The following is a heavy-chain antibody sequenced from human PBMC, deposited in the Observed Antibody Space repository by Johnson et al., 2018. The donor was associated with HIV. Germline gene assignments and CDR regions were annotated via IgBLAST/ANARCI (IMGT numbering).Heavy chain of an antibody. V-gene: IGHV3-74*02. J-gene: IGHJ3*02. CDR2: INSFGRST. Sequence: VQLVESGGGVVQPGRSLRLSCAASGFTFDMYWMHWVRQAPGKGLVWVSRINSFGRSTSYADFVKGRFTISRDNAKNTLYLQMNSLRAEDAAVYYCVRAVYSSTSSCAFDIWGQGTMVTVSS. D-gene: IGHD6-19*01. CDR3: VRAVYSSTSSCAFDI. CDR1: GFTFDMYW.